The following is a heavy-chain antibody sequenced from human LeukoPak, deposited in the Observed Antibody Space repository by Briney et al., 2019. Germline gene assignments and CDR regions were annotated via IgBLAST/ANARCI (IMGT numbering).Heavy chain of an antibody. J-gene: IGHJ6*03. V-gene: IGHV1-46*01. CDR1: GYTFTRYY. CDR3: ARGEYSYGPNYYYYYMDV. Sequence: ASVKVSCKAFGYTFTRYYMHWVRQAPGQGPEWMGVISPSGGSTTYAQKFQGRVTITADKSTSTAYMELSSLRSEDTAVYYCARGEYSYGPNYYYYYMDVWGKGTTVTVSS. CDR2: ISPSGGST. D-gene: IGHD5-18*01.